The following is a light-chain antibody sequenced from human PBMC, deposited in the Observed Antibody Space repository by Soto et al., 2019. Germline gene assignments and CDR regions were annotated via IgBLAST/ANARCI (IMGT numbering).Light chain of an antibody. CDR1: QSVGGD. CDR2: GAS. J-gene: IGKJ4*01. CDR3: QQYENWPQLT. Sequence: IVMTQSPATLSVSPGERATLSCRASQSVGGDLAWYQRKPGQAPRLLIYGASSRAPGIPVRFSGSGSGTEFTLTISSLQSEDFAVYYCQQYENWPQLTFGGGTKVEIK. V-gene: IGKV3-15*01.